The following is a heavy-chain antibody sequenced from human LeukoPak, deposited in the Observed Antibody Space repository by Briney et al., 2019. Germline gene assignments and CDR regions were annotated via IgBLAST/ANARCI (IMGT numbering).Heavy chain of an antibody. CDR2: TYYRSKWYN. CDR3: ARDAPGSSYFDY. CDR1: GDSISSNIAV. V-gene: IGHV6-1*01. Sequence: SQTLSLTCAISGDSISSNIAVWNWIRQSPSRGLEWLGRTYYRSKWYNHYAVSVKSRIAINPDTSKNQFSLHLNSVSPEDTAVYYCARDAPGSSYFDYWGQGTLVTVSS. J-gene: IGHJ4*02. D-gene: IGHD1-26*01.